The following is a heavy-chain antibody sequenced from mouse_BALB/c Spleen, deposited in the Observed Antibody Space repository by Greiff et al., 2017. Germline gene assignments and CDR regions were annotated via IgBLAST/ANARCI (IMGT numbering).Heavy chain of an antibody. CDR1: GFNIKDYY. CDR3: AREGLRRELDY. Sequence: VQLQQSGAELVRSGASVKLSCTASGFNIKDYYMHWVKQRPEQGLEWIGWIDPENGDTEYAPKFQGKATITADTSSNTAYLQLSSLTSEDTAVYYCAREGLRRELDYWGQGTTLTVSS. CDR2: IDPENGDT. J-gene: IGHJ2*01. D-gene: IGHD2-2*01. V-gene: IGHV14-4*02.